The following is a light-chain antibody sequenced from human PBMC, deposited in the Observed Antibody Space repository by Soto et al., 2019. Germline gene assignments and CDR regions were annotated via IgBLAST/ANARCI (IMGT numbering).Light chain of an antibody. J-gene: IGKJ4*01. V-gene: IGKV3-15*01. CDR1: QTVSSS. CDR3: QQYNNWPLT. Sequence: EIVMTQSPATLSVSPGNRATLSCRASQTVSSSVAWYQQKPGQAPRLLIYGASARATAIPGRFSGSGSGTEFTLTISSLQSEDVAVYYCQQYNNWPLTFGGGTKVEIK. CDR2: GAS.